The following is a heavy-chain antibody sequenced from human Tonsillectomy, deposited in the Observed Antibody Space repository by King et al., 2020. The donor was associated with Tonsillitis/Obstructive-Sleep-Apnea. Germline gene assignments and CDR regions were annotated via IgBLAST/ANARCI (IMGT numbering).Heavy chain of an antibody. CDR3: ARLGHCTTSRCLPDY. CDR1: GGSISRYY. D-gene: IGHD2-2*01. Sequence: LQLQESGPGLVKPSETLSLTCTVSGGSISRYYWTWIRQPSGKGLEWIGYIYYNGDTNYNPSLRSRVTISVDTSKNHFSLELDSVTAADTVIYYCARLGHCTTSRCLPDYWGQGTLVIVSS. J-gene: IGHJ4*02. V-gene: IGHV4-59*01. CDR2: IYYNGDT.